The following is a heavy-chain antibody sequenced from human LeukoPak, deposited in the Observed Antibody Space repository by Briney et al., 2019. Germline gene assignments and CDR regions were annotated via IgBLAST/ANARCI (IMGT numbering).Heavy chain of an antibody. Sequence: GGSLRLSCAASGFTFSIYAMTWVRQAPGKGLEWVSSMSSGGSYIYYADSVRGRFSISRDNAKNSLYLQMNRLKAEDTAVYYYARDRPTGASRVFVVQWGQGTLVTVSS. CDR3: ARDRPTGASRVFVVQ. D-gene: IGHD3-3*01. J-gene: IGHJ4*02. CDR2: MSSGGSYI. CDR1: GFTFSIYA. V-gene: IGHV3-21*01.